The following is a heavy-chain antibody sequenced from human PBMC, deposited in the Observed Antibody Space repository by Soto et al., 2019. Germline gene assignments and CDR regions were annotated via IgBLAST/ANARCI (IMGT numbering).Heavy chain of an antibody. CDR3: AREAVDTAMVGYYGMDV. J-gene: IGHJ6*02. D-gene: IGHD5-18*01. CDR2: MNPNSGNT. CDR1: GYTFTCYD. V-gene: IGHV1-8*01. Sequence: SVKVSCNASGYTFTCYDINWVRQATGQGLEWMGWMNPNSGNTGYAQKFQGRVTMTRNTSISTAYMELSSLRSEDTAVYYCAREAVDTAMVGYYGMDVWGQGTTVTVSS.